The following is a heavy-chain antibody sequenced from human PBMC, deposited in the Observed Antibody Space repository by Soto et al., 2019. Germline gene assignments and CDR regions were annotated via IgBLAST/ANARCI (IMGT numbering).Heavy chain of an antibody. CDR1: GYPFSTYG. Sequence: ASVKVSCKASGYPFSTYGISWVRQAPGRGLEWMGWISAYNGDTKDAQTFQDRVTMTTDAFTSTAYLELRSLTSDDTAVYYCARDREAARPGWFDPWGQGTLVTVSS. CDR3: ARDREAARPGWFDP. V-gene: IGHV1-18*04. J-gene: IGHJ5*02. D-gene: IGHD6-6*01. CDR2: ISAYNGDT.